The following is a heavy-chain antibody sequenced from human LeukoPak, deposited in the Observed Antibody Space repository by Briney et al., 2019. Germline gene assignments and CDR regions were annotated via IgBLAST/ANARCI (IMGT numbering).Heavy chain of an antibody. Sequence: GGSLRLSCAASGFTFSSYAMSWVRQAPGKGLEWVSAISGSGGSTYYADSVKGRFTISRDNAKNTLYLQMNSLRAEDTAVYYCARGDYYDILTGYSNYYYYGMDVWGQGTTVTVSS. J-gene: IGHJ6*02. CDR1: GFTFSSYA. CDR2: ISGSGGST. D-gene: IGHD3-9*01. V-gene: IGHV3-23*01. CDR3: ARGDYYDILTGYSNYYYYGMDV.